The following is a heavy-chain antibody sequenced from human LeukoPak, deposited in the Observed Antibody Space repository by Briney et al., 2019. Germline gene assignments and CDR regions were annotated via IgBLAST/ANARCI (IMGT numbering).Heavy chain of an antibody. J-gene: IGHJ4*02. D-gene: IGHD3-22*01. CDR2: MSGGGGST. V-gene: IGHV3-23*01. CDR1: GFTFSSYA. CDR3: AKSYDSSGYFYFDC. Sequence: GGSLRLSCAGSGFTFSSYAMSWVGQARGKGREGVSAMSGGGGSTYYADSVKGRFTISRDNSKNTLYLQINSLRAEDTAVYYCAKSYDSSGYFYFDCWGQGTLVTVSS.